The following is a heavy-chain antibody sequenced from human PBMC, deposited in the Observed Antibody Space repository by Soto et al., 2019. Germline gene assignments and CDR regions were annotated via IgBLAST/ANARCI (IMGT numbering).Heavy chain of an antibody. J-gene: IGHJ4*02. CDR1: GYTFSGFY. V-gene: IGHV1-2*02. CDR2: INPNSDGT. CDR3: ASAAVTGTAGLDF. D-gene: IGHD6-19*01. Sequence: ASVKVSCKASGYTFSGFYMHWVRQAPGQGLEWMGWINPNSDGTKYAEKFQGRVTMTRDTSISTAYVELSRLTSDDTAVYYCASAAVTGTAGLDFWGQGTLVTVSS.